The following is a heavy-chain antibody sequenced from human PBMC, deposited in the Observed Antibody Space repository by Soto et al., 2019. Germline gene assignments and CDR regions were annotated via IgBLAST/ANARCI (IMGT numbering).Heavy chain of an antibody. V-gene: IGHV4-39*01. D-gene: IGHD5-18*01. J-gene: IGHJ4*02. CDR1: GGSISSSSYY. CDR3: ARHVLRGYSYGHFDY. CDR2: IYYSGST. Sequence: PSETLSLTCTVSGGSISSSSYYWGWIRQPPGKGLEWIGSIYYSGSTYYNPSLKSRVTISVDTSKNQFSLKLSSVTAADTAVYYCARHVLRGYSYGHFDYWGQGTLVTV.